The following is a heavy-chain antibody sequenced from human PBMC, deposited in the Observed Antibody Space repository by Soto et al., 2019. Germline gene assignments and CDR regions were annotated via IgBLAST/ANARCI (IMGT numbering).Heavy chain of an antibody. D-gene: IGHD4-17*01. J-gene: IGHJ4*02. V-gene: IGHV1-69*06. CDR2: IIPIFGTA. Sequence: QVQLVQSGAEVKKPGSSVKVSCKASGGTFSSYAISWVRQAPGQGLEWMGGIIPIFGTAHYAQKFQGRVTIPADKATSTAYMELSSLRSEDTAVYYCARANCDYEGGHGVETHYVDNWGQGTLVTVSS. CDR1: GGTFSSYA. CDR3: ARANCDYEGGHGVETHYVDN.